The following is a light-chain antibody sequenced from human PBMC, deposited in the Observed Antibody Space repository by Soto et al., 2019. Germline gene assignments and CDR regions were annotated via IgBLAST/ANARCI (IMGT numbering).Light chain of an antibody. CDR3: QQYDNLPLS. CDR2: DAS. CDR1: RDINKY. Sequence: DTQMTQSPSSLSASVGERVTITCQASRDINKYLNWHQQKPGKAPNLLIYDASNLETGVPSRFSGSGSGTSFTFTISSLQPEDVATYYCQQYDNLPLSFGGGTKVEIK. J-gene: IGKJ4*01. V-gene: IGKV1-33*01.